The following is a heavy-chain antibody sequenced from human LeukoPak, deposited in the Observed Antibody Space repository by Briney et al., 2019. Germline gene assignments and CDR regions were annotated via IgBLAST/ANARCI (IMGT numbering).Heavy chain of an antibody. CDR1: GYSFNSHH. CDR3: ARDPGNFHYDMDV. J-gene: IGHJ6*02. CDR2: KFSHDGST. Sequence: GASVKVSCKTSGYSFNSHHVHWVRQAPGQGLEWMGVKFSHDGSTSNTQKFQGRITMTRDTSTSTVYMELSSLRSEGTAVYYCARDPGNFHYDMDVWGQGTTVIVSS. V-gene: IGHV1-46*02.